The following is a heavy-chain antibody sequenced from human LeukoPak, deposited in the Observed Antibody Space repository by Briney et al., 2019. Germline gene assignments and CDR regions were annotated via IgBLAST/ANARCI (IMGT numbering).Heavy chain of an antibody. J-gene: IGHJ4*02. D-gene: IGHD3-22*01. CDR2: IIPILGIA. CDR1: GGTFSSYA. Sequence: SVKVSCKASGGTFSSYAISWVRQAPGQGLEWMGRIIPILGIANYAQKFQGRVTITADKSTSTAYMELSSLRSEDTAVYYCARVQHYDSSGATSPALDYWGQGTLVTVSS. CDR3: ARVQHYDSSGATSPALDY. V-gene: IGHV1-69*04.